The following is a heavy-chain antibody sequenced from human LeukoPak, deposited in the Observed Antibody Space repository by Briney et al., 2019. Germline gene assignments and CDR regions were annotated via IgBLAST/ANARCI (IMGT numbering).Heavy chain of an antibody. D-gene: IGHD3-10*01. J-gene: IGHJ4*02. V-gene: IGHV3-23*01. CDR1: GFTCSSYG. CDR2: ISGSGGST. Sequence: GGSLRLSCAASGFTCSSYGMSWVRQAPGKGLEWVSAISGSGGSTYYADSVKGRFTISRDNSKNTVYLQMNTLRAEDTAVYYCAKGAGGSYGLYYFDYWGQGTLVTVSS. CDR3: AKGAGGSYGLYYFDY.